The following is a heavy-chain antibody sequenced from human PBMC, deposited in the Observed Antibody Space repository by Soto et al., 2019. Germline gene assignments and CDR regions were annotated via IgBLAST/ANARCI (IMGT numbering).Heavy chain of an antibody. Sequence: GGSLRLSCAASGFTFSGSAMHWVRQASGKGLEWVGRIRSKANSYATAYAASVKGRFTISRDDSKNTAYLQMNSLKTEDTAVYYCTSPTPRYCSGGSCYWDAFDIWGQGTMVTVSS. CDR3: TSPTPRYCSGGSCYWDAFDI. CDR2: IRSKANSYAT. J-gene: IGHJ3*02. D-gene: IGHD2-15*01. CDR1: GFTFSGSA. V-gene: IGHV3-73*01.